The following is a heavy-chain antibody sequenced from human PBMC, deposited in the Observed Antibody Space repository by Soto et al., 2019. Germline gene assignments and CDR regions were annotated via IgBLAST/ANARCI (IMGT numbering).Heavy chain of an antibody. CDR2: MNPNNGNT. V-gene: IGHV1-8*01. Sequence: QVQLVQSGAEVKKPGASVKVSCKVSGYTFTSYDIKWVRQATGQGLEWMGWMNPNNGNTGFAQKYQGRITMTRNTSISTDYIELSSQRSEDTAVYYCATSGSGWYLFWGQGTLVTVSS. CDR1: GYTFTSYD. D-gene: IGHD6-19*01. J-gene: IGHJ4*02. CDR3: ATSGSGWYLF.